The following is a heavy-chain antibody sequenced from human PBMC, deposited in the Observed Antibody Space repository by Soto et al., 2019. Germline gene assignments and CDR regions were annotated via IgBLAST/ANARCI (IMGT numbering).Heavy chain of an antibody. CDR2: INHSGST. CDR1: GGSFSGYY. V-gene: IGHV4-34*01. J-gene: IGHJ4*02. Sequence: QVQLQQWGAGLLKPSETLSLTCAVYGGSFSGYYWSWILQPPGKGLEWIGEINHSGSTNYNPSLKSRVTISVDTSKNQFSLKLSSVTAADTAVYYCASRYGGNSRASIGYWGQGTLVTVSS. D-gene: IGHD2-21*02. CDR3: ASRYGGNSRASIGY.